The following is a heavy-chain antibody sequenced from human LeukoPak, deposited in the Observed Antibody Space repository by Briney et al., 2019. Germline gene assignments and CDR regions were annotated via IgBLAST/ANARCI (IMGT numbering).Heavy chain of an antibody. CDR1: GGSFSGYY. Sequence: PSETLSLTCAVYGGSFSGYYWSWIRQPPGKGLEWIGEINHSGSTNYNPSLKSRVTISVDTSKNQFSLKLSSVTAADTAVYYCARPTMVREVKNRGAFDIWGQGTMVTVSS. V-gene: IGHV4-34*01. CDR2: INHSGST. D-gene: IGHD3-10*01. J-gene: IGHJ3*02. CDR3: ARPTMVREVKNRGAFDI.